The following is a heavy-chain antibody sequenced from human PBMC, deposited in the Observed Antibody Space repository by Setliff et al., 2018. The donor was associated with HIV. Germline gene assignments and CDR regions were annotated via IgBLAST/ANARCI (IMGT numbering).Heavy chain of an antibody. CDR3: ARDRRYSPHYFDY. CDR2: IYTSGST. Sequence: SETLSLTCTVSGASISSGSYYWSWIRQPAGKGLEWIGHIYTSGSTNYSPSLKSRVTISVDTSKKQFSLKLSSVTAADTAVYYCARDRRYSPHYFDYWGQGTLVTVYS. V-gene: IGHV4-61*09. J-gene: IGHJ4*02. D-gene: IGHD1-26*01. CDR1: GASISSGSYY.